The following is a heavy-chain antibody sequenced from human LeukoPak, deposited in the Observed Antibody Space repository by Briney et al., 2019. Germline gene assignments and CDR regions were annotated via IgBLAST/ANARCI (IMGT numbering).Heavy chain of an antibody. J-gene: IGHJ4*02. CDR3: AREYYYGSGLDRGPSDY. Sequence: ASVKVSCKASGYTFTGYYMHWVRQAPGQGLEWMGWINPNSGGTNYAQKFQGRVTMTRDKSISTAYLQWSSLKASDTAMYYCAREYYYGSGLDRGPSDYWGQGTLVTVSS. CDR2: INPNSGGT. CDR1: GYTFTGYY. D-gene: IGHD3-10*01. V-gene: IGHV1-2*02.